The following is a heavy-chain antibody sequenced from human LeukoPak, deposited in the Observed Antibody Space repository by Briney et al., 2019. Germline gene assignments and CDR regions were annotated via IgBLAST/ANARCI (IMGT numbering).Heavy chain of an antibody. Sequence: GGSLRLSCAASGFTFSSYEMNWVRQAPGKGLEWISKISSSGSTINYADSVKGRFTISRDNAKNSLYLQTNSLRAEDTAVYYCARVLYLYGSSSARFDYWGQGTLVTVSS. D-gene: IGHD6-6*01. CDR2: ISSSGSTI. V-gene: IGHV3-48*03. J-gene: IGHJ4*02. CDR3: ARVLYLYGSSSARFDY. CDR1: GFTFSSYE.